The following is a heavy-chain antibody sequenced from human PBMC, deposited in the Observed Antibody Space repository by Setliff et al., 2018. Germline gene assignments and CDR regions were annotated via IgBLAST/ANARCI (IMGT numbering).Heavy chain of an antibody. J-gene: IGHJ6*04. D-gene: IGHD3-10*01. CDR2: ISGYNGYT. Sequence: ASVKVSCKAFGYTFAKYGTSWVRQAPGQGLEWMGWISGYNGYTVYAQKLQGRVTLTTDTSTGTAYMEVRSLRSDDTAQYYCARGTDYHGSGSYWAKDVWGKGTTVTVSS. CDR1: GYTFAKYG. V-gene: IGHV1-18*01. CDR3: ARGTDYHGSGSYWAKDV.